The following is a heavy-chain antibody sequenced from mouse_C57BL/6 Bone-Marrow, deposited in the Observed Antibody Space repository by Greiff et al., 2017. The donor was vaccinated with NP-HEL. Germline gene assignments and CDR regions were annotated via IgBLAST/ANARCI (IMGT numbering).Heavy chain of an antibody. CDR3: SRWMEGVWYFDV. D-gene: IGHD2-3*01. V-gene: IGHV1-75*01. J-gene: IGHJ1*03. CDR1: GYTFTDYY. CDR2: IFPGSGST. Sequence: VQLQQSGPELVKPGASVNISCKASGYTFTDYYINWVKQSPGQGLEWIGWIFPGSGSTYYNEKFTGKATLTVDKSSSTAYMLLSILTSEDSAVYFFSRWMEGVWYFDVWGTGTTVTVSS.